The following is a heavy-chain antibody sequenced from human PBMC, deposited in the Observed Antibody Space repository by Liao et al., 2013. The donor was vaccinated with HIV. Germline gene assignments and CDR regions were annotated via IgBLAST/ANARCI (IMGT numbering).Heavy chain of an antibody. CDR2: IYYSGST. Sequence: QVQLQESGPGLVKPSETLSLTCTVSGGSIISYYWSWIRQPPGKGLEWIGYIYYSGSTKYNPSLKSRVTISVDTSKNQFSLKLSSVTAADTAVYYCARGITWSGYKWFDPWGQGTLVTVSS. J-gene: IGHJ5*02. V-gene: IGHV4-59*01. CDR1: GGSIISYY. D-gene: IGHD3-3*01. CDR3: ARGITWSGYKWFDP.